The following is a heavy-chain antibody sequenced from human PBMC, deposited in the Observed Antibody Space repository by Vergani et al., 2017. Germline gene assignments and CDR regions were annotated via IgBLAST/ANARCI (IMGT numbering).Heavy chain of an antibody. Sequence: QVQLVQSGAEVKKPGSSVKVSCKASGGTFSSFALSLVRQAPGQGLEWMGGIIPIFGTANYEPKFQGRVTITADESTSTAYMDLNSLTSEDTAVYYCARGRGDVFDIWGQGTMVTVSS. CDR1: GGTFSSFA. V-gene: IGHV1-69*01. J-gene: IGHJ3*02. CDR2: IIPIFGTA. CDR3: ARGRGDVFDI.